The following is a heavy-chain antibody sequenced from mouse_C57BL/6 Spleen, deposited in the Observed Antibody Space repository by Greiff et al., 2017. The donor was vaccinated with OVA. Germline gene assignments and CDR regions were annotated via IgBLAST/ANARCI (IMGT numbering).Heavy chain of an antibody. CDR1: GYTFTSYW. V-gene: IGHV1-69*01. CDR2: IDPSDSYT. Sequence: QVQLQQPGAELVMPGASVKLSCKASGYTFTSYWMPWVKQRPGQGLEWIGEIDPSDSYTNYNQKFKGKSTLTVDKSSSTAYMQLSSLTSEDSAVYYCARRYYYAMDDWGQGTSVTVSS. J-gene: IGHJ4*01. CDR3: ARRYYYAMDD.